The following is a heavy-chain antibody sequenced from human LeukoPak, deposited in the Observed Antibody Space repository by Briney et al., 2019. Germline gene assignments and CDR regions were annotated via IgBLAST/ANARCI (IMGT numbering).Heavy chain of an antibody. V-gene: IGHV3-11*01. CDR1: GFTFSDYY. Sequence: PGGSLRLTCAASGFTFSDYYMSWIRQAPGKGLAWVSYISSSGSTIYYADSVKGRFTISMDNAKNSLYLQMNSLRAEDTAVYYCAREISGERTYYFDYWGQGTLVTVSS. D-gene: IGHD1-26*01. CDR3: AREISGERTYYFDY. J-gene: IGHJ4*02. CDR2: ISSSGSTI.